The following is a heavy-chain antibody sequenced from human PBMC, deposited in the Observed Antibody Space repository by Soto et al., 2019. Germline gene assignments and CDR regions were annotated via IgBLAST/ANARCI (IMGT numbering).Heavy chain of an antibody. CDR2: IYYSGST. D-gene: IGHD6-19*01. CDR1: GGSISSSSYY. J-gene: IGHJ2*01. CDR3: ASTGIAVAGIIPFFDL. V-gene: IGHV4-39*01. Sequence: QLQLQESGPGLVKPSETLSLTCTVSGGSISSSSYYWGWIRQPPGKGVEWIGSIYYSGSTYYNPSLNSRVTISVDTSKNQFSLKLSSVTAADTAVYYCASTGIAVAGIIPFFDLWGRGTLVTVSS.